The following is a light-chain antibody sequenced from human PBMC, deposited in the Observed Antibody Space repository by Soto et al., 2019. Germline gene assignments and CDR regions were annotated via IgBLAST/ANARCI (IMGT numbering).Light chain of an antibody. J-gene: IGLJ1*01. V-gene: IGLV1-40*01. CDR3: QSYDSSLSFYV. CDR1: SSNIGAGYD. CDR2: GNS. Sequence: QSVLTQPASVSGAPGQRVTISCTGSSSNIGAGYDVHWYQQLPGTAPKLLIYGNSNRPSGVPDRFSGSKSGTSASLAITGLQAEDEADYYCQSYDSSLSFYVFGTGTKLTVL.